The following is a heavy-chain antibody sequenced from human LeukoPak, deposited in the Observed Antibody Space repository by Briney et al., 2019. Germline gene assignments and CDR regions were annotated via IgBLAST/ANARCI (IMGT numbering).Heavy chain of an antibody. J-gene: IGHJ3*02. CDR1: GYTFTSYG. CDR3: ARESTTDSGSYYNAAAIDI. CDR2: ISAYNGNT. Sequence: ASVKVSCKASGYTFTSYGISWVRQAPGQGLEWMGWISAYNGNTNYAQKLQGRVTMTTDTSTSTAYMELRSLRSDDTAVYYCARESTTDSGSYYNAAAIDIWGQGTMVTVSS. V-gene: IGHV1-18*01. D-gene: IGHD3-10*01.